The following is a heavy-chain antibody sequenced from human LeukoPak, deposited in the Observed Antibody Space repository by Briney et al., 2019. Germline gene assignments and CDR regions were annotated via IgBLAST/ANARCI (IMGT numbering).Heavy chain of an antibody. J-gene: IGHJ5*02. CDR3: ARVSQQLVLSWFDP. D-gene: IGHD6-13*01. CDR2: INTNTGNP. CDR1: GYTFTSYA. V-gene: IGHV7-4-1*02. Sequence: ASVTVSCKASGYTFTSYAMNWVRQAPGQGLEWMGWINTNTGNPTYAQGFTGRFVFSLDTSVSTAYLQISSLKAEDTAVYYCARVSQQLVLSWFDPWGQGTLVTVSS.